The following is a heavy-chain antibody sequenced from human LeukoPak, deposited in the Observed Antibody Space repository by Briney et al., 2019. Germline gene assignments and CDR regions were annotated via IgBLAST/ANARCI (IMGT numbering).Heavy chain of an antibody. CDR3: ASSFYYDSRDY. V-gene: IGHV4-34*01. J-gene: IGHJ4*02. Sequence: GSLRLSCAASGFTFSSYAMSWVRQAPGKGLEWIGEITPSGSTNYNPSLKSRVSISIDTSKKKLSLRLTSVTAADSAVYYCASSFYYDSRDYWGQGTLVTVSS. D-gene: IGHD3-22*01. CDR1: GFTFSSYA. CDR2: ITPSGST.